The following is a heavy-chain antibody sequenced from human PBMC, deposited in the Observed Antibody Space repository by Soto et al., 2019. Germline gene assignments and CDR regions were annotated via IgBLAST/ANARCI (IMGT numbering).Heavy chain of an antibody. CDR3: ATVGAMVHLYYYYGMDV. V-gene: IGHV1-24*01. CDR2: CDPEDGET. J-gene: IGHJ6*02. D-gene: IGHD3-10*01. Sequence: ASVKVSCKVSGYTLTGLSMHWVRQAPKKGVEWMGGCDPEDGETIYAQKFQGRDTMPDDTSTDTAYMELSSLRSEDTAVYYCATVGAMVHLYYYYGMDVWGQGTTVTVSS. CDR1: GYTLTGLS.